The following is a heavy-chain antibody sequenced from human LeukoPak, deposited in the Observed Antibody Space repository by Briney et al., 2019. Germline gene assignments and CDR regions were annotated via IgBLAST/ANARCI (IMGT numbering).Heavy chain of an antibody. Sequence: GGSLRLSCAASELTFSRYWMHWVRQAPGKGLVWVSRINSDGSSTSYADSVKGRFTISRDNAKNTLYLQMNSLRAEDTAVYYCAKDLSIYCSSTSCFRPLDYWGQGTLVTVSS. D-gene: IGHD2-2*01. J-gene: IGHJ4*02. CDR2: INSDGSST. CDR1: ELTFSRYW. CDR3: AKDLSIYCSSTSCFRPLDY. V-gene: IGHV3-74*01.